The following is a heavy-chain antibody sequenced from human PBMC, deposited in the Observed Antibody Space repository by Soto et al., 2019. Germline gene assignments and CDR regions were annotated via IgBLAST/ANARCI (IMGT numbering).Heavy chain of an antibody. D-gene: IGHD3-22*01. CDR1: GYRFTSYW. Sequence: GESLKISCRTSGYRFTSYWIAWVRRMPGKGLEWMGIIFPSDSDTRYSPSFQGQITISADRSTSTVFLQWASLKASDTAVYFCARKDKSGYFNWFDPWGQGTLVTVSS. CDR3: ARKDKSGYFNWFDP. V-gene: IGHV5-51*01. J-gene: IGHJ5*02. CDR2: IFPSDSDT.